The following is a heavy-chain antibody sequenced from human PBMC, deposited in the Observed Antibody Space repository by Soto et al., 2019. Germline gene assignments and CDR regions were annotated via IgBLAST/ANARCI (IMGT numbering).Heavy chain of an antibody. V-gene: IGHV3-23*01. J-gene: IGHJ5*02. Sequence: GSLRLSCAASGFTFSSYAMSWVRQAPGKGLEWVSAISGSGGSTYYADSVKGRLTTSRDNSKNTLYLQMNSLRAEDTAVYYCAKDAVGIRLYWFDPWGQGTLVTVSS. D-gene: IGHD1-26*01. CDR2: ISGSGGST. CDR3: AKDAVGIRLYWFDP. CDR1: GFTFSSYA.